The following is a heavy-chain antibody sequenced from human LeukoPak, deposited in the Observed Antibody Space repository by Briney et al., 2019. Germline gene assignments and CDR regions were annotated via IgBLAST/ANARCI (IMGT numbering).Heavy chain of an antibody. CDR2: IYYSGST. D-gene: IGHD3-9*01. Sequence: PSETLSLTCTVSGGSVSSGSYYWSWIRQPPGKGLEWIGYIYYSGSTNYNPSLKSRVTISVDTSKNQFSLKLSSVTAADTAVYYCARHYSPVYYDILTGPVYYYYGMDVWGQGTTVTVSS. V-gene: IGHV4-61*01. CDR1: GGSVSSGSYY. CDR3: ARHYSPVYYDILTGPVYYYYGMDV. J-gene: IGHJ6*02.